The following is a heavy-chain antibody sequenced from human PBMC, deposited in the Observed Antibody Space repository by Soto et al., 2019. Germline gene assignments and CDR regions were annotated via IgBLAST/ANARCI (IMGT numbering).Heavy chain of an antibody. D-gene: IGHD6-13*01. V-gene: IGHV3-48*02. J-gene: IGHJ4*02. CDR1: GFTFSSYS. CDR3: ARGSSNWAYYFDF. Sequence: EVHLVESGGGLVQPGGSLRLSCAASGFTFSSYSLNWVRQAPGKGLEWVSYITSSGTTVYYADSVRGRFTISRDNAKNSWYLQMNSLRDDATAVYYCARGSSNWAYYFDFWGQGTLVTVSS. CDR2: ITSSGTTV.